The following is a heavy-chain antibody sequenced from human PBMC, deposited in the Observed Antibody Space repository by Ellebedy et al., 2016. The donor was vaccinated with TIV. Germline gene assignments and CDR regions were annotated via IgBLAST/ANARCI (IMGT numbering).Heavy chain of an antibody. CDR3: ARRNGFGNYDYFDH. D-gene: IGHD4-11*01. CDR2: IVPIFATP. V-gene: IGHV1-69*13. J-gene: IGHJ4*02. CDR1: GGIFSKYS. Sequence: AASVKVSCKASGGIFSKYSINWVRQAPGQGLEWMGGIVPIFATPNYAQKFQGRVTITADESTSTVYMDLSGLRSEDTAVYYCARRNGFGNYDYFDHWGQGTPVTVSS.